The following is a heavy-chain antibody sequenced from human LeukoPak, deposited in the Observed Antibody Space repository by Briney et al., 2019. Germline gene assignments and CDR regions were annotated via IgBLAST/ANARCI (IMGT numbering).Heavy chain of an antibody. Sequence: PSETLSLTCAVYGGSFSGYYWSWIRQPPGKGLEWIGEINHSGSTNYNPSLKSRVTISVDTSKNQFSLKLSSVTAADTAVYYCASRRPTYYDSSGYRYFDYWGQGTLVTVSS. J-gene: IGHJ4*02. V-gene: IGHV4-34*01. CDR2: INHSGST. CDR3: ASRRPTYYDSSGYRYFDY. D-gene: IGHD3-22*01. CDR1: GGSFSGYY.